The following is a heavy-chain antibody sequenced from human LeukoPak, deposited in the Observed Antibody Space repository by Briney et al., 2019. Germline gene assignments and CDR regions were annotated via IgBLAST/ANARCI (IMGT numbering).Heavy chain of an antibody. CDR2: ISGSGDNT. Sequence: GGSLRLSCAASGFTFSSYAMSWVRQAPGKGLEWVSGISGSGDNTYYADSVKGRFTISRDNAKNSLYLQMNSLRAEDTAVYYCARESYNWNYDYWGQGTLVTVSS. CDR3: ARESYNWNYDY. J-gene: IGHJ4*02. D-gene: IGHD1-7*01. CDR1: GFTFSSYA. V-gene: IGHV3-23*01.